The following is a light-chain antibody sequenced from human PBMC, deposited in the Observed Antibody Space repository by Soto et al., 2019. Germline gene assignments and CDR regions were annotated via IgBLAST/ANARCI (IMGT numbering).Light chain of an antibody. CDR3: QQYGTTRIT. J-gene: IGKJ5*01. V-gene: IGKV3-20*01. CDR2: GAS. CDR1: QSVSSY. Sequence: EIVATQSPATLSLSPGERSTLSCSASQSVSSYLAWYQQKPGQAPRLLMYGASNRATGIPDRFSGSGSETDFTLTISRLEPEDFAVYYCQQYGTTRITFGQGTRLEIK.